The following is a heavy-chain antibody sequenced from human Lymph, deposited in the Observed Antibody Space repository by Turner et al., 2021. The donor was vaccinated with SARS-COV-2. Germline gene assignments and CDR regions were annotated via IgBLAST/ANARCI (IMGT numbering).Heavy chain of an antibody. CDR1: GFTFSSYA. Sequence: QVQLVESGGGGVQPGRSLRLSCTASGFTFSSYARHWVRQAPGKGLEWVSLISYDGSNKYYADSVKGRFTISRDNSKNTLYLQMNSLRTEDTAVYYCARDVGSGSDYWGQGTLVTVSS. CDR3: ARDVGSGSDY. CDR2: ISYDGSNK. D-gene: IGHD3-10*01. J-gene: IGHJ4*02. V-gene: IGHV3-30*04.